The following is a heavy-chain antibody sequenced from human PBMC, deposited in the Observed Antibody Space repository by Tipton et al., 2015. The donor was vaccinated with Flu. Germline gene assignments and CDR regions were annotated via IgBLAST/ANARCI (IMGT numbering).Heavy chain of an antibody. Sequence: TLSLTCTVSGDSITSNSYFCALIRQPPGKRLELIGSIYPSGTTYYNPSLKSRVTISVDTSKSQFSLMLRSVTAADTAVYYCARLSYYDVDLKNFYFDYWGQGALVTVSS. CDR2: IYPSGTT. CDR1: GDSITSNSYF. CDR3: ARLSYYDVDLKNFYFDY. J-gene: IGHJ4*02. D-gene: IGHD3-10*02. V-gene: IGHV4-39*01.